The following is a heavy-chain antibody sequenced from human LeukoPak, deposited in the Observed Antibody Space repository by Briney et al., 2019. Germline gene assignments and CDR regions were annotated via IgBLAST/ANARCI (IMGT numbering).Heavy chain of an antibody. D-gene: IGHD5-18*01. J-gene: IGHJ3*02. CDR3: ARARSSYGYGDAFDI. Sequence: GSLRLSCAASGLTFSTYAMHWVRQAPGKGLEWVAVISYDGSSKCYADSVKGRFTISRDNSKNTLYLQMNSLRAEDTAVYYCARARSSYGYGDAFDIWGQGTMVTVSS. V-gene: IGHV3-30*04. CDR1: GLTFSTYA. CDR2: ISYDGSSK.